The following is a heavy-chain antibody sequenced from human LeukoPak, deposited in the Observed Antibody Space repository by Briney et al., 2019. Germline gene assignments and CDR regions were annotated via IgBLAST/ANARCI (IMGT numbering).Heavy chain of an antibody. Sequence: GGSLRLSCAASGFTFNIAWMTWFRQAPGKGLEWVGRIKSETEGGTTDYAAPVKSRFTISRDDSKTTLYLQMDSLKTEDSAMYYCATSSSGYDFLFDYWGQGTLVTVSS. CDR3: ATSSSGYDFLFDY. D-gene: IGHD5-12*01. J-gene: IGHJ4*02. V-gene: IGHV3-15*01. CDR1: GFTFNIAW. CDR2: IKSETEGGTT.